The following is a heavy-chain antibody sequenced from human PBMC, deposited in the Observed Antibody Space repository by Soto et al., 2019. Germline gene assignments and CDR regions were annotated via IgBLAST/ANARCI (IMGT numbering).Heavy chain of an antibody. CDR3: AKMLGGYCSGGSCHPDYYYYYGMDV. CDR2: ISGSGGST. D-gene: IGHD2-15*01. J-gene: IGHJ6*02. Sequence: GGSLRLSCAASGFTFSSYAMSWVRQAPGKGLEWVSAISGSGGSTYYADSVKGRFTISRDNSKNTLYLQMNSLRDEDTAVYYCAKMLGGYCSGGSCHPDYYYYYGMDVWGQGTTVTVSS. CDR1: GFTFSSYA. V-gene: IGHV3-23*01.